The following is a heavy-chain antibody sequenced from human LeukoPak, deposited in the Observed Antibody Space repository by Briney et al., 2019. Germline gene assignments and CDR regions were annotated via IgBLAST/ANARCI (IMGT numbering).Heavy chain of an antibody. J-gene: IGHJ4*02. CDR1: GFTFDDYA. Sequence: GGSLRLSCAASGFTFDDYAMHWVRQAPGKGLEWVSGISWNSGSIGYADSVKGRFTISRDNAKNSLYLQMNSLRAEDTALYYCAKASHPYYYGSGSYGPYYFDYWGQGTLVTVSS. CDR3: AKASHPYYYGSGSYGPYYFDY. D-gene: IGHD3-10*01. CDR2: ISWNSGSI. V-gene: IGHV3-9*01.